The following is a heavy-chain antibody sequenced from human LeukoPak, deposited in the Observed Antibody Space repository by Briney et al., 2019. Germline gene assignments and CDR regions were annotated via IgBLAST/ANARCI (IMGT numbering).Heavy chain of an antibody. CDR1: GFTFSTYG. D-gene: IGHD6-19*01. CDR2: FSVSGGTI. CDR3: VRRHVSGWIYFDY. V-gene: IGHV3-48*01. Sequence: SLRLSCAASGFTFSTYGMNWVRQAPGKGLEWISYFSVSGGTIYYADSVRGRFTNSRVNAHNSLYLQMNSLRGEDTAVYYCVRRHVSGWIYFDYSGQGTLV. J-gene: IGHJ4*02.